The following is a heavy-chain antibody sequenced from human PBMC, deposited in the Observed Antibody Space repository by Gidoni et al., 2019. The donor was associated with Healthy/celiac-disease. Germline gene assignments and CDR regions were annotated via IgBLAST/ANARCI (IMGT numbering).Heavy chain of an antibody. J-gene: IGHJ4*02. Sequence: QVQLQQWGAGLLKPSETLSLTCAVYGGSFRGYYWSWIRQPPGKGLEWIGEINPRGSTNYKPSLKSRVTRSVDTSKNQFSLKLSSGTAADTAVYYCASWAPFDYWGQGTLVTVSS. CDR2: INPRGST. CDR1: GGSFRGYY. V-gene: IGHV4-34*01. CDR3: ASWAPFDY. D-gene: IGHD3-16*01.